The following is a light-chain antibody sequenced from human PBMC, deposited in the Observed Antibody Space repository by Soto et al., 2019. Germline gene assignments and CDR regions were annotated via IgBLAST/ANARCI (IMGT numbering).Light chain of an antibody. CDR3: SSYTSTTRV. CDR2: EVS. Sequence: QSALTQPASVSGSPGQSITISCTRISSDVDDYNSVSWYQQHPGKVPKLIIYEVSNRPSGVSNHFSGTKSGNTASLTISGLQTDDEADYYCSSYTSTTRVFGGGTKLTVL. V-gene: IGLV2-14*01. J-gene: IGLJ3*02. CDR1: SSDVDDYNS.